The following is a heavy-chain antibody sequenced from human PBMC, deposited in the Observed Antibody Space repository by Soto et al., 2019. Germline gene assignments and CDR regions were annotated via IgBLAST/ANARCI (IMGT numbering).Heavy chain of an antibody. J-gene: IGHJ3*02. D-gene: IGHD2-21*01. Sequence: QVQLQESGPGLVKPSETLSLTCTVSGGSISSYYWSWIRQPPGKGLEWIGSIYYSGSTNYNPSLKGRVTFSVDTSTTQFSLKLSSVTAADTAVYYCARRAIPDDAFDIWGQGTMVTVSS. CDR2: IYYSGST. CDR1: GGSISSYY. CDR3: ARRAIPDDAFDI. V-gene: IGHV4-59*08.